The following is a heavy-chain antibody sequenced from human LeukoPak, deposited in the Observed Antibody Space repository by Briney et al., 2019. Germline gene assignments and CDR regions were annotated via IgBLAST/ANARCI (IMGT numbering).Heavy chain of an antibody. D-gene: IGHD1-26*01. Sequence: ASVKVSCKASGYTFTGYYMHWVRQAPGQGLEWMGWINPSSGGTNYAQKFQGRVTMTRDTSISTAYMELSRLRSDDTAVYYCARVVDPVGATTRLGLANALDYWGQGTLVTVSS. J-gene: IGHJ4*02. CDR1: GYTFTGYY. V-gene: IGHV1-2*02. CDR2: INPSSGGT. CDR3: ARVVDPVGATTRLGLANALDY.